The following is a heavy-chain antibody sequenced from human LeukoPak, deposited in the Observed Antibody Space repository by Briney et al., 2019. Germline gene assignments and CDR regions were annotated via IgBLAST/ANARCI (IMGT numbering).Heavy chain of an antibody. CDR3: ARGLYINGWYYFDY. CDR2: ISYDGSNK. D-gene: IGHD6-19*01. V-gene: IGHV3-33*01. J-gene: IGHJ4*02. Sequence: TGGSLRLSCAASGFTFSNYDMHWVRQAPGKGLEWVALISYDGSNKNYADSVKGRFTISSDNSKNTLFLQMNSLRAEDTAVYYCARGLYINGWYYFDYWGEGTLVTVSP. CDR1: GFTFSNYD.